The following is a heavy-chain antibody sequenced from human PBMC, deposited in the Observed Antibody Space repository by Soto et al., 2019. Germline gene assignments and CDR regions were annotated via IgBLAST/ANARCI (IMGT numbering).Heavy chain of an antibody. CDR1: GGSISSYY. Sequence: SETLSLTCTVSGGSISSYYWSWIRQPPGKGLEWIGYIYYIGSTNYNPSLKSRVTISVDTSKNQFSLKLSSVTAADTAVYYCARIPRDEAADHRDPFGGVIVIPGDSWFDPWGQGTLVTVS. J-gene: IGHJ5*02. V-gene: IGHV4-59*08. CDR2: IYYIGST. D-gene: IGHD3-16*02. CDR3: ARIPRDEAADHRDPFGGVIVIPGDSWFDP.